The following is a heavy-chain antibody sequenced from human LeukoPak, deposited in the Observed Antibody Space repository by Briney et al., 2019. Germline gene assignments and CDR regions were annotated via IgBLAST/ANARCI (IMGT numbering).Heavy chain of an antibody. CDR1: GFTFSSYW. Sequence: PGGSLRLSCAASGFTFSSYWMHWVRQAPGKGLVWVSRIRGDGSSTSYADSVKGRFTISRDNAKNTLYLQMNSLRAEDTGVYYCARDLGVGAWGQGTLVTVSS. CDR2: IRGDGSST. CDR3: ARDLGVGA. V-gene: IGHV3-74*01. D-gene: IGHD1-26*01. J-gene: IGHJ5*02.